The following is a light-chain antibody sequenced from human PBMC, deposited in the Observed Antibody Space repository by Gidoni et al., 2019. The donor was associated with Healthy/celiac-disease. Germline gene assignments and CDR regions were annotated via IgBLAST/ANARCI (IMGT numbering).Light chain of an antibody. V-gene: IGKV1-9*01. J-gene: IGKJ1*01. CDR1: QGISSY. CDR3: QQLNSYPKT. CDR2: DAS. Sequence: DIPLTQSPSFLSASVGDRVTITCRASQGISSYLAWYQQKPGKAPKLLIYDASTLQRGVPSRFSGSGSGTEFTLTISSLQPEDFATYYCQQLNSYPKTFGQGTKVEIK.